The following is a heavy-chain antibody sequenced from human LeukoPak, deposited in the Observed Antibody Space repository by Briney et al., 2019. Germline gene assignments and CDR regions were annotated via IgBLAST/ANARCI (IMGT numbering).Heavy chain of an antibody. J-gene: IGHJ4*02. V-gene: IGHV3-48*01. CDR1: GFTFSSYG. CDR2: ISSSSSTI. D-gene: IGHD3-10*01. CDR3: ARDGSRITMVRGVITGLPDY. Sequence: GGSLRLSCAASGFTFSSYGMTWVRQAPGKGLEWVSYISSSSSTIYYADSVKGRFTISRDNAKNSLYLQLNSLRAEDTAVYYCARDGSRITMVRGVITGLPDYWGQGTLVTVSS.